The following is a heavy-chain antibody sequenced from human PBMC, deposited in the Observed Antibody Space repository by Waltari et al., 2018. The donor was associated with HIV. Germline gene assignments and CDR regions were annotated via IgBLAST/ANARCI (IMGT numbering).Heavy chain of an antibody. Sequence: QVQLVESGGGVVPPGGSLGLSCVAAGFTFGNKALHWVRQAPGKGLEWVALISFDGSNEYYAESVTGRLIISRDNSKNTLYLQMNNLRAEDTALYYCARDLGSWWERPKYYFDYWGQGTLVTVSS. J-gene: IGHJ4*02. V-gene: IGHV3-30-3*01. CDR2: ISFDGSNE. CDR1: GFTFGNKA. D-gene: IGHD1-26*01. CDR3: ARDLGSWWERPKYYFDY.